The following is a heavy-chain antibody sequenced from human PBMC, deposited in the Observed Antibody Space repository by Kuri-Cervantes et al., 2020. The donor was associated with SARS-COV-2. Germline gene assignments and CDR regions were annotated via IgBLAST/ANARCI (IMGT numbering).Heavy chain of an antibody. Sequence: ASVKVSCKASGYTFTGYYMHWVRQAPGQGLEWMGIINPSGGSTSYAQNFQGRVTMTRDTSISTAYMELSRLRSDDTAVYYCARDPAWTGDGPWGQGTLVTVSS. J-gene: IGHJ5*02. CDR3: ARDPAWTGDGP. CDR1: GYTFTGYY. V-gene: IGHV1-2*02. CDR2: INPSGGST. D-gene: IGHD3/OR15-3a*01.